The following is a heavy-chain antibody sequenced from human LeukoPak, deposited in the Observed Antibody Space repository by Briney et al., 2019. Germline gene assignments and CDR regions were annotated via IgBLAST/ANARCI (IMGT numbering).Heavy chain of an antibody. V-gene: IGHV4-59*01. CDR3: ARDRRWFGSYIGEAFNI. J-gene: IGHJ3*02. CDR1: GGSISSYY. D-gene: IGHD1-26*01. CDR2: IYYSGST. Sequence: PSETLSLTCTVSGGSISSYYWSWIRQPPGKGLEWIGYIYYSGSTNYNPSLKSRVTISVDTSKNQFSLKLSSVTAADTAMYYCARDRRWFGSYIGEAFNIWGQGTMVTVSS.